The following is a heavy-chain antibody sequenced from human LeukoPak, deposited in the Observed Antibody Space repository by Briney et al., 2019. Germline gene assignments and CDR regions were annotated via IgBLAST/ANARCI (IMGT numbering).Heavy chain of an antibody. J-gene: IGHJ4*02. D-gene: IGHD3-3*01. Sequence: GGSLRLSCAASGFTFSSYWMSWLRQAPGKGLEWVANIKNDGSEKYYVDSVKGRFTISRDNAENSLFLQMDSLRAEDTAVYYCARSRGPYYDFWSGYYSDYWGQGTLVTVSS. CDR2: IKNDGSEK. V-gene: IGHV3-7*01. CDR3: ARSRGPYYDFWSGYYSDY. CDR1: GFTFSSYW.